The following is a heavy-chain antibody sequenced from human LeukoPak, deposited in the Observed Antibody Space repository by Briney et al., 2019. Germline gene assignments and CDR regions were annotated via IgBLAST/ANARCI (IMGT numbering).Heavy chain of an antibody. V-gene: IGHV1-69*13. J-gene: IGHJ5*02. Sequence: SVKVSCKASGGTFSSYAISWVRQAPGQGLEWMGGIIPIFGTANYAQKFQGRVTITADESTSTAYMELSSLRSEDTAVYYCARSPVLGYCSGGSCYSDWFDPWGQGTLVTVSS. CDR1: GGTFSSYA. D-gene: IGHD2-15*01. CDR2: IIPIFGTA. CDR3: ARSPVLGYCSGGSCYSDWFDP.